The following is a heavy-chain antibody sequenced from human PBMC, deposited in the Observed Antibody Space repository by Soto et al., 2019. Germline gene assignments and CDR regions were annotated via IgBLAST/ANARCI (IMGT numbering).Heavy chain of an antibody. CDR3: ANDYGDYPGLADDCYGMDV. J-gene: IGHJ6*02. Sequence: PSETLSLTCAVYGGSFSGYYWSWIRQPPGKGLEWIGEINHSGSTNYNPSLKSRVTISVDTSKNQFPLKLSSVTAADTAVYYCANDYGDYPGLADDCYGMDVWGQGTTVTVSS. V-gene: IGHV4-34*01. CDR1: GGSFSGYY. D-gene: IGHD4-17*01. CDR2: INHSGST.